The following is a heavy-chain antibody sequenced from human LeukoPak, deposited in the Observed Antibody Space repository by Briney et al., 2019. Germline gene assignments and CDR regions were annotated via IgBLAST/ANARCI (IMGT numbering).Heavy chain of an antibody. CDR3: AKVDYQEYYFDY. J-gene: IGHJ4*02. V-gene: IGHV3-48*03. CDR2: ITSSGSTI. Sequence: QPGGSLRLSCAASGFTFSAYDMNWVRQAPGKGLGWVSHITSSGSTIYYADSVKGRFTISRDNAKNSLYLQMNRLRAEDTALYYCAKVDYQEYYFDYWGQGTLVTVSS. CDR1: GFTFSAYD. D-gene: IGHD3/OR15-3a*01.